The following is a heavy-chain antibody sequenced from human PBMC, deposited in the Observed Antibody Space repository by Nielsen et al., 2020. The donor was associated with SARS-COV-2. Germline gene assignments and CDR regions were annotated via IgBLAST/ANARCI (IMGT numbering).Heavy chain of an antibody. Sequence: GESLKISCAASGFTFSDYYMSWIRQAPGKGLEWVSYISSSGSTIYYADSVKGRFTISRDNAKNSLYLQMNSLRAEDTAVYYCARLTTVTTFGLIDIWGQGTMVTVSS. CDR1: GFTFSDYY. CDR2: ISSSGSTI. V-gene: IGHV3-11*04. D-gene: IGHD4-17*01. J-gene: IGHJ3*02. CDR3: ARLTTVTTFGLIDI.